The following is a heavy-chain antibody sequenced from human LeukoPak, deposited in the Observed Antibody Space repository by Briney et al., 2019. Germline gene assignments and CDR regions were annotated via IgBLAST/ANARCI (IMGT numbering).Heavy chain of an antibody. CDR3: AKGGSGHVDIVATIDY. CDR2: IWYDGSNK. D-gene: IGHD5-12*01. V-gene: IGHV3-33*06. J-gene: IGHJ4*02. CDR1: GFTFSSYG. Sequence: GGSLRLSCAASGFTFSSYGMHWVRQAPGKGLEWVAVIWYDGSNKYYADSVKGRFTISRDNSKNTLYLQMNSLRAEDTAVYYCAKGGSGHVDIVATIDYWGQGTLVTVSS.